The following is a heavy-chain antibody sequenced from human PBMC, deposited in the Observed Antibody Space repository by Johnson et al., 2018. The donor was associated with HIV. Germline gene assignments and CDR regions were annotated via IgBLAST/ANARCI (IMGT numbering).Heavy chain of an antibody. Sequence: VQRVESGGSVIRPGGSLRLSCVGTGFTFENYGMSWVRQAPGKGLQWVSGINWNGDTTTYADSVKGRFTVSRDNAKRSLYLQLSNLRAEDTALYYCATLTVRSRAFDLWGQGTLVTVSS. CDR2: INWNGDTT. CDR3: ATLTVRSRAFDL. D-gene: IGHD4-17*01. J-gene: IGHJ3*01. CDR1: GFTFENYG. V-gene: IGHV3-20*04.